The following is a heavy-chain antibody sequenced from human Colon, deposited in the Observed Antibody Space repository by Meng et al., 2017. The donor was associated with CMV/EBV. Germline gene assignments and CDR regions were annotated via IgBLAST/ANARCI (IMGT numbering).Heavy chain of an antibody. CDR3: ARVSSSSRRFDY. CDR1: GFTFSSYW. V-gene: IGHV3-74*01. Sequence: CEASGFTFSSYWMHWVRQAPGKGLVWVSRINSDGSSTSYADSVKGRFTISRDNAKNTLYLQMNSLRAEDTAVYYCARVSSSSRRFDYWGQGTLVTVSS. D-gene: IGHD6-6*01. J-gene: IGHJ4*02. CDR2: INSDGSST.